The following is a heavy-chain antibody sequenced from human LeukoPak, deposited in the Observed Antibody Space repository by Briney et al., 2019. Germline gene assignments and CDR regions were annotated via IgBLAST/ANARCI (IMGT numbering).Heavy chain of an antibody. CDR3: ARAEPIPGYSGSYGSFDY. CDR1: GYTLTELS. J-gene: IGHJ4*02. D-gene: IGHD1-26*01. V-gene: IGHV1-24*01. CDR2: FDPEDGET. Sequence: GASVKVSCKVSGYTLTELSMHWVRQAPGKGLEWMGGFDPEDGETIYAQKFQGRVTMTEDTSTDTAYMELSSLRSEDTAVYYCARAEPIPGYSGSYGSFDYWGQGTLVTVSS.